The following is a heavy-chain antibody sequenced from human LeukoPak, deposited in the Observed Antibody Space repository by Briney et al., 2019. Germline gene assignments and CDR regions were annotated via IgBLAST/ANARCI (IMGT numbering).Heavy chain of an antibody. CDR3: ARGGGSAMDY. Sequence: SQTLSLTCTVSGGSISSGNYYWSWIRQPAGKALEWIGRIYTSGSTNYNPSLKSRVTISVDTSKNQFSLKLSSVTAADTAVYYCARGGGSAMDYWGQGTLVTVSS. J-gene: IGHJ4*02. CDR1: GGSISSGNYY. V-gene: IGHV4-61*02. CDR2: IYTSGST. D-gene: IGHD2-2*01.